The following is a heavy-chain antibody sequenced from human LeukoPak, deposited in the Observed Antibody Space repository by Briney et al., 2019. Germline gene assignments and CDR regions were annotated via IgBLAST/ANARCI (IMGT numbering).Heavy chain of an antibody. V-gene: IGHV3-7*03. CDR1: GFTFSTYW. CDR2: IKQDGSEK. CDR3: ARSATPPYSSGWPY. D-gene: IGHD6-19*01. J-gene: IGHJ4*02. Sequence: PGGSLRLSCVASGFTFSTYWMSWVRQAPGKGLEWVANIKQDGSEKYYVDSVKGRFTISRDNAKNSLYLQMNSLRAEDTAVYYCARSATPPYSSGWPYWGQGTLVTVSS.